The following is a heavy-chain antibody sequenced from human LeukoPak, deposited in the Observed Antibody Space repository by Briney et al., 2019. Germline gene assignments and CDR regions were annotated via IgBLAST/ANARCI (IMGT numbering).Heavy chain of an antibody. V-gene: IGHV3-23*01. J-gene: IGHJ2*01. D-gene: IGHD2-21*02. CDR3: AKDFEAYCGGDCYTHFDP. CDR2: ISGSGGST. CDR1: GFTFSSYA. Sequence: GESLRLSCAASGFTFSSYAMSWVRQAPGRGLDWVSRISGSGGSTYYADSVKGRFTISRDNSKNTLYLQMNSLRAEDTALYYCAKDFEAYCGGDCYTHFDPWGRGTLVTVSS.